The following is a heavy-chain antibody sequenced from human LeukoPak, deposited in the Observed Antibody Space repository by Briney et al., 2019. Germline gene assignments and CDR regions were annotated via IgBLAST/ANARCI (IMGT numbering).Heavy chain of an antibody. CDR1: EFTFRSYA. V-gene: IGHV3-64*01. CDR3: ASSSDYSYYYLEV. CDR2: ISSHGGSI. Sequence: GGSLRLSCAASEFTFRSYAMHWVRQAPGKGLEYVSTISSHGGSIFYANSVKGRFTISRDNSKNTLFLQMGSLSAEDMAVYYCASSSDYSYYYLEVWGKGTTVTVSS. J-gene: IGHJ6*03.